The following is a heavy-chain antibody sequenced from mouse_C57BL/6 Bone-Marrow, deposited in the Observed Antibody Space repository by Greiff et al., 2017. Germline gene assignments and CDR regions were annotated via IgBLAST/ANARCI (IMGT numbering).Heavy chain of an antibody. CDR1: GYTFTSYG. D-gene: IGHD2-10*02. CDR3: ARSGYGNHYALDY. J-gene: IGHJ4*01. Sequence: QVQLQQSGAELARPGASVKLSCKASGYTFTSYGISWVKQRTGQGLEGIGEIYPRSGNTYYNEKFKGKATLTADKSSSTAYMELRSLTSEDSAVYFCARSGYGNHYALDYWGQGTSVTVSA. V-gene: IGHV1-81*01. CDR2: IYPRSGNT.